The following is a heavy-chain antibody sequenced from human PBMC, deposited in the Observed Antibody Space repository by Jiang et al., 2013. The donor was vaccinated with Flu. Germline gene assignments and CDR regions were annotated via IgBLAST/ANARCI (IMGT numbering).Heavy chain of an antibody. D-gene: IGHD2-2*01. Sequence: PGLVKPSETLSLSCAVSGGSISGYYWSWIRQPPGKGLELIGYIYYSGTTNYNPSLKSRVTISLDTSKNQFSLKLRSVTAADTAVYYCARACEGSNCYGTHTYYYFGMDVWGKGTTVTVSS. CDR3: ARACEGSNCYGTHTYYYFGMDV. J-gene: IGHJ6*04. CDR2: IYYSGTT. CDR1: GGSISGYY. V-gene: IGHV4-59*01.